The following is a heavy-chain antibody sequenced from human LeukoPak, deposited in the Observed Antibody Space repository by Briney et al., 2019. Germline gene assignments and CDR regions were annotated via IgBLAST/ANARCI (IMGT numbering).Heavy chain of an antibody. Sequence: PGGSLRLSCAASGFIINDYYMTWIRQTPGKGLEWVSAISGSGGSTYYADSVKGRFTISRDNSKNTLYLQMNSLRAEDTAVYYCAKFAVRYYYYYMDVWGKGTTVTVSS. CDR3: AKFAVRYYYYYMDV. D-gene: IGHD2-2*01. CDR2: ISGSGGST. J-gene: IGHJ6*03. CDR1: GFIINDYY. V-gene: IGHV3-23*01.